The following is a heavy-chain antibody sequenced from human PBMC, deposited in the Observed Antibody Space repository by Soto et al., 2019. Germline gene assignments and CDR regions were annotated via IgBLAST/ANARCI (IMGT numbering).Heavy chain of an antibody. J-gene: IGHJ4*02. Sequence: SVKVSCKASGFTFTSSAVQWVRQARGQRLEWIGWIVVGSGNTNYAQKFQERVTITRDMSTSTAYMELSSLRSEDTAVYYCAAGSDEGIAVVVWGQGTLVTVSS. V-gene: IGHV1-58*01. CDR3: AAGSDEGIAVVV. CDR1: GFTFTSSA. D-gene: IGHD6-19*01. CDR2: IVVGSGNT.